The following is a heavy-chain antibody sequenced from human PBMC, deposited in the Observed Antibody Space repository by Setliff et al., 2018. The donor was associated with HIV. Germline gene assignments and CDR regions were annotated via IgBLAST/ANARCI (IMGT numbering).Heavy chain of an antibody. V-gene: IGHV4-61*02. J-gene: IGHJ4*02. D-gene: IGHD3-16*02. CDR2: IYTSGTT. Sequence: SETLSLTCTVSGGSVSSGSYFWNWIRQPAGKGLEWIGRIYTSGTTNFNPSLKSRVTISRDPSKNQFSLNLNSVTAADTAVYYCAREEYSYIDFWGQGTLVTVSS. CDR3: AREEYSYIDF. CDR1: GGSVSSGSYF.